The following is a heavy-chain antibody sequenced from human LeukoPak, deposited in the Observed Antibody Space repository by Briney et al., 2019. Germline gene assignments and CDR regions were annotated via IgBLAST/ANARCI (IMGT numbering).Heavy chain of an antibody. CDR3: ARDLEDYNNYGEMGF. Sequence: GGSLRLSCAASGFTFSSYAMSWVRQASGKGLEWVSPISDSGGSTYYADSVKGRFTISRDNAKNSLYLQMSSLRAEDTAVYYCARDLEDYNNYGEMGFWGQGTLVTVSS. V-gene: IGHV3-23*01. CDR2: ISDSGGST. CDR1: GFTFSSYA. D-gene: IGHD4-11*01. J-gene: IGHJ4*02.